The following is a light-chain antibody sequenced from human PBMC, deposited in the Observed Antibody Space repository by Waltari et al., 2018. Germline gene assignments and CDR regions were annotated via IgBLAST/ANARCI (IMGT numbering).Light chain of an antibody. V-gene: IGKV1-16*02. Sequence: DSDITQSPSSLSSSVGDRVIHTCRASQAFSTFLAWFQLKPGKAPKSLIYAASTLQTGVSSNFSGSGSGTDFTLTISSLQPGDCATYYCQQYSTFPPTFGGGTRVEI. CDR2: AAS. J-gene: IGKJ4*01. CDR3: QQYSTFPPT. CDR1: QAFSTF.